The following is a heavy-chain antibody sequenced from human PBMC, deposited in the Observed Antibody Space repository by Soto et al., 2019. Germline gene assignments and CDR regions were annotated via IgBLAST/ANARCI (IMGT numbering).Heavy chain of an antibody. V-gene: IGHV1-69*12. CDR3: DRQGSNEYYYYGMDV. CDR2: IIRIFGTT. CDR1: GVTFSSYA. J-gene: IGHJ6*02. D-gene: IGHD3-10*01. Sequence: QVQLVQSGAEVKKPGSSVKVSCKASGVTFSSYAINWVRQAPGQGLEWMGGIIRIFGTTDYAQRFQGRVTITADESTSKAYMELSSLRSEDTDVYYYDRQGSNEYYYYGMDVWGQGTTVTVSS.